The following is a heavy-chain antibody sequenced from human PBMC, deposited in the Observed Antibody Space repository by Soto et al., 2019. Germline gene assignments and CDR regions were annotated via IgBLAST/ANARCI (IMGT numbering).Heavy chain of an antibody. D-gene: IGHD5-12*01. J-gene: IGHJ4*01. V-gene: IGHV1-69*06. CDR3: ATIIVRGGPLRFED. Sequence: QVQLVQSGAEVKKPGSSVNVSCKTSGGLFSVFSFNWVRQAPGQGLEWMGGVLPITGSTDYAQKLQGRLTITADRPTRTTYMELSRCTSDDTANYSGATIIVRGGPLRFEDGGQGKLISVSS. CDR2: VLPITGST. CDR1: GGLFSVFS.